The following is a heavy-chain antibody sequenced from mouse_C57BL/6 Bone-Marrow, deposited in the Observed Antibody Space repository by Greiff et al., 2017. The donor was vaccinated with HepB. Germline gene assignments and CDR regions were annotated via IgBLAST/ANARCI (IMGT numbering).Heavy chain of an antibody. Sequence: QVQLQQSGAELVRPGASVKLSCKASGYTFTDYYINWVKQRPGQGLEWIARIYPGSGNTYYNEKFKGKATLTAEKSSSTAYMQRSSLTSEDSAVYFCARLGYYGSSYLGWFAYWGQVTLVTVSA. V-gene: IGHV1-76*01. CDR1: GYTFTDYY. CDR2: IYPGSGNT. D-gene: IGHD1-1*01. CDR3: ARLGYYGSSYLGWFAY. J-gene: IGHJ3*01.